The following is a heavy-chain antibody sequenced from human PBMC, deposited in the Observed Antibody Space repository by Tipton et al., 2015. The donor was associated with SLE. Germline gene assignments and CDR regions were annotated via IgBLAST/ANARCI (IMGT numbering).Heavy chain of an antibody. V-gene: IGHV4-59*01. CDR2: IYYTGST. J-gene: IGHJ6*03. CDR1: GGSISSYY. D-gene: IGHD3-3*01. Sequence: TLSLTCTVSGGSISSYYWSWIRQPPGKGLEWIGYIYYTGSTNYNPSLKSRVTISVDTSKNQFSLNLSSVTAADTAVYYCARAGLGSGYYYFVDGWGKGTTVTVSS. CDR3: ARAGLGSGYYYFVDG.